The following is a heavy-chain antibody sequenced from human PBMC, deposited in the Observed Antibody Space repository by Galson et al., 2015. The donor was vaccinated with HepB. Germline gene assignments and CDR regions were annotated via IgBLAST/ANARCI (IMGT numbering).Heavy chain of an antibody. CDR1: GFTYRRYA. J-gene: IGHJ4*02. D-gene: IGHD5-24*01. V-gene: IGHV3-33*01. CDR2: IWYDGSDK. Sequence: SLRLFCAASGFTYRRYAMHWVRQAPGKGLEWVAVIWYDGSDKYYADSVKGRFTISRDNSKNTLYLQMYSLRAEDTAVYYCATDRERDGNNAGFDYWGQGTLVIVSS. CDR3: ATDRERDGNNAGFDY.